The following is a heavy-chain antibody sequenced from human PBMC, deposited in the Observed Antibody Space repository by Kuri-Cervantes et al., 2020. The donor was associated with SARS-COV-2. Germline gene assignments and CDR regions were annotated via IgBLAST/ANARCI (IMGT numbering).Heavy chain of an antibody. CDR3: ARDPKLGLPPA. D-gene: IGHD1-7*01. Sequence: SVKVSCKASGYTFTSYGISWVRQAPGQGLEWMGRIIPIFGTANYAQKFQGRVTITADESTSTAYMELSSLRSEDTAVYYCARDPKLGLPPAWGQGTLVTVSS. CDR1: GYTFTSYG. V-gene: IGHV1-69*13. CDR2: IIPIFGTA. J-gene: IGHJ5*02.